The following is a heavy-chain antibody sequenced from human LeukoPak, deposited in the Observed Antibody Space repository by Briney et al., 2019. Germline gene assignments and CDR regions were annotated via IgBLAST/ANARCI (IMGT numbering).Heavy chain of an antibody. CDR2: IYTSGST. J-gene: IGHJ6*03. D-gene: IGHD2-15*01. V-gene: IGHV4-4*09. Sequence: SETLSLTCTVSGGSISSYYWSWIRQPPGKGLEWIGYIYTSGSTNYNPSLKSRVTISVDTSKNQFSLKLSSVTAADTAVYYCARLPIVCCCYYYMDVWGKGTTVTVSS. CDR3: ARLPIVCCCYYYMDV. CDR1: GGSISSYY.